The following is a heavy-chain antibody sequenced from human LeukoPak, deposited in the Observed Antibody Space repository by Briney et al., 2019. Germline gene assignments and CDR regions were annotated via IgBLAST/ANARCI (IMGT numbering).Heavy chain of an antibody. Sequence: ASVTVSFTASGYTFTSYYMHWVRQAPGQGLEWMGLINPSGGSTNYAQRFQGRVTMTRDTSTSTVYMELSSLRSEDTAVYYCARGAASYYYGLDVWGQGTTVTVSS. D-gene: IGHD2-15*01. CDR1: GYTFTSYY. CDR3: ARGAASYYYGLDV. J-gene: IGHJ6*02. CDR2: INPSGGST. V-gene: IGHV1-46*01.